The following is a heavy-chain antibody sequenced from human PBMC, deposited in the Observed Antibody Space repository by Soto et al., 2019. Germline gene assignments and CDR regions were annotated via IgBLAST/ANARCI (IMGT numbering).Heavy chain of an antibody. D-gene: IGHD2-2*01. J-gene: IGHJ3*01. Sequence: SETLSLTCAGYGGPISDYYWSWIRQAPGAGLEWIGEINHRGSTHDSPSRKSRVTLSVDTSKSQISLYLSSVTAADTAMYYCARVERGTSTTVVDSFDLWGQGTMVTVSS. CDR3: ARVERGTSTTVVDSFDL. V-gene: IGHV4-34*01. CDR2: INHRGST. CDR1: GGPISDYY.